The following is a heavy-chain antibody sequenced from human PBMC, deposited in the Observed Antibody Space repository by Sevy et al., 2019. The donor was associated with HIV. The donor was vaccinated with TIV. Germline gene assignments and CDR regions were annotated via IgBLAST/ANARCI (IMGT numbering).Heavy chain of an antibody. CDR2: IYSGGSS. CDR1: GFTVSSNY. Sequence: GGSLRLSCAASGFTVSSNYMTWVRQSPGKGLEWVSIIYSGGSSYYADSVKGRFTISRDNSKNTLYLQMNSLRAEDTAVYYCARSYSAYDFDYWGQGTLVTVSS. CDR3: ARSYSAYDFDY. V-gene: IGHV3-53*01. J-gene: IGHJ4*02. D-gene: IGHD5-12*01.